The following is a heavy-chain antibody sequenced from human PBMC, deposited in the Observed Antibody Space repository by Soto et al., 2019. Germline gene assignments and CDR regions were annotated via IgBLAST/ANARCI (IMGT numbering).Heavy chain of an antibody. CDR3: ARHGYSSGRTYFDY. CDR2: IHPSGST. J-gene: IGHJ4*02. V-gene: IGHV4-34*01. CDR1: DESLSGYY. D-gene: IGHD6-19*01. Sequence: SETLSLTCAVYDESLSGYYYSWTRQPPGKGLEWIGEIHPSGSTYYNPSLKTRVTISQDTSKKQFSLQLISVTAADTAVYYCARHGYSSGRTYFDYWGQGTLVTVSS.